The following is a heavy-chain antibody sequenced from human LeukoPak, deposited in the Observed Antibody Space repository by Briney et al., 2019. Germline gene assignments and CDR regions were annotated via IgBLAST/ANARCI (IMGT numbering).Heavy chain of an antibody. D-gene: IGHD6-6*01. V-gene: IGHV1-18*01. J-gene: IGHJ6*03. CDR2: ISAYNGNT. CDR1: GYTFTSYG. Sequence: ASVKVSCKASGYTFTSYGISWVRQAPGQGLEWMGWISAYNGNTNYAQKLQGRVTMTTDTSTSTAYMELRSLRSDDTAVYYCAKGVSSSSYYYYYMDVWGKGTTVTVSS. CDR3: AKGVSSSSYYYYYMDV.